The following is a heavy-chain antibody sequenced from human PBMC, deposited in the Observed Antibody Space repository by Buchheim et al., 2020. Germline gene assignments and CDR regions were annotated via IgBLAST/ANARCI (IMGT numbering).Heavy chain of an antibody. D-gene: IGHD1-26*01. J-gene: IGHJ2*01. Sequence: LVESGGDVVQPGGSLRLSCSVSEFTFSNSIIHWVRQAPGKGLEWVTAMSYDGYSKYYADSVKGRFTISRDSSKNALCVQMDSLRPEDTGVYYCAREGGTSGTCGYFDIWGRGTL. V-gene: IGHV3-30-3*01. CDR3: AREGGTSGTCGYFDI. CDR1: EFTFSNSI. CDR2: MSYDGYSK.